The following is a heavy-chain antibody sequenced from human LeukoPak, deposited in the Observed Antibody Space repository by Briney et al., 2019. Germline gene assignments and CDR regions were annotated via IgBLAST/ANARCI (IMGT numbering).Heavy chain of an antibody. CDR1: GFTFSSYW. D-gene: IGHD5-18*01. CDR3: ARDSSYGYSPFHFDY. J-gene: IGHJ4*02. CDR2: IKQDGSEK. V-gene: IGHV3-7*01. Sequence: GGSLRLSCAASGFTFSSYWMSWVRQAPGKGLEWVANIKQDGSEKYYVDSVKGRFTISRDNAKNSLYLQMNSLRAEDTAVYYCARDSSYGYSPFHFDYWGQGTLVTVSS.